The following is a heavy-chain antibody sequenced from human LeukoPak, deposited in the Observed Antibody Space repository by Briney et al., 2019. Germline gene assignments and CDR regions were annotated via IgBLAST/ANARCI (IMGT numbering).Heavy chain of an antibody. V-gene: IGHV4-59*01. CDR3: AREGQWLPDWFDP. CDR2: IYYSGST. Sequence: SETLSLTCTVSGGSISNYYWSWIRQPPGKGLEWIGYIYYSGSTNHNPSLKSRVTISLDMSKNQFSLKLNSVTAADTAVYYCAREGQWLPDWFDPWGQGTLVIVSS. D-gene: IGHD6-19*01. CDR1: GGSISNYY. J-gene: IGHJ5*02.